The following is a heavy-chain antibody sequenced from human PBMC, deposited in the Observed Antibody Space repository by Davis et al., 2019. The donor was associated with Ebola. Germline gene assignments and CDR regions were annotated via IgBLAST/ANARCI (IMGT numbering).Heavy chain of an antibody. Sequence: PSPTLSLTCTVSGGSISRGGSYWTWIRQHPGKGLEWIGYIYYSGSTYYKPSLKSRVTISLDTSKNQFSLNLYSVTAADTAVYYCARDLRYDSSGYDYYFYMDVWGKGTTVTVSS. CDR3: ARDLRYDSSGYDYYFYMDV. J-gene: IGHJ6*03. D-gene: IGHD3-22*01. CDR2: IYYSGST. V-gene: IGHV4-31*03. CDR1: GGSISRGGSY.